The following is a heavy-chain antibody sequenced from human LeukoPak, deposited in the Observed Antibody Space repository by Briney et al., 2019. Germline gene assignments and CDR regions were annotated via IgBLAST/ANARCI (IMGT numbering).Heavy chain of an antibody. CDR3: AKDQVYDSSGYYYDWFDP. CDR2: ISGSGGST. Sequence: TGGSLRLSCAASGFTFSSYAMSWVRQAPGKGLEWVSAISGSGGSTYYADSVKGRFTISRDNSKNTLYLQMNSLRAEDTAVYYCAKDQVYDSSGYYYDWFDPWGQGTLVTVSS. V-gene: IGHV3-23*01. D-gene: IGHD3-22*01. J-gene: IGHJ5*02. CDR1: GFTFSSYA.